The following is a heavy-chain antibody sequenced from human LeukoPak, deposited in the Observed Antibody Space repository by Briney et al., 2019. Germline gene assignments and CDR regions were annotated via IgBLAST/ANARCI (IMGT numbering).Heavy chain of an antibody. V-gene: IGHV3-30*02. J-gene: IGHJ4*02. Sequence: GGSLRLSCAASGFTFSSYGMHWVRQAPGKGLEWVAFIRYDGSNKYYADSVKGRFTISRDNSKNTLYLQMNSLRAEDTAVYYCVCLWFGELLLDYWGQGTLVTVSS. CDR1: GFTFSSYG. D-gene: IGHD3-10*01. CDR3: VCLWFGELLLDY. CDR2: IRYDGSNK.